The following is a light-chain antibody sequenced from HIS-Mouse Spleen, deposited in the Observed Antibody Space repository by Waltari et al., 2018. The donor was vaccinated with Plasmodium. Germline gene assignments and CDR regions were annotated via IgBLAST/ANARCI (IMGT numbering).Light chain of an antibody. CDR2: GAS. J-gene: IGKJ3*01. CDR3: QQYNNWPFT. V-gene: IGKV3-15*01. CDR1: QSVSSN. Sequence: EIVMTQSQAPLSVSPGERVTLSCRASQSVSSNLAWYQQKPGQAPRLLIYGASTRATGIPARFSGSGSGTEFTLTISSLQSEDFAVYYCQQYNNWPFTFGPGTKVDIK.